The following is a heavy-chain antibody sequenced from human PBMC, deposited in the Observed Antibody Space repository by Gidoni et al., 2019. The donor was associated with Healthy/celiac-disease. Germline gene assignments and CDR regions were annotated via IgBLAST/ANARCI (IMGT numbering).Heavy chain of an antibody. V-gene: IGHV4-34*01. D-gene: IGHD3-9*01. CDR2: INHSGST. Sequence: QVRLQQWGAGLLKPSETLSLTCAVYGGSFSGYYWSWIRQPPGKGLEWIGEINHSGSTNYNPSLKSRVTISVDTSKNQFSLKLSSVTAADTAVYYCARGLTSDYDILTGSPSRPNWFDPWGQGTLVTVSS. J-gene: IGHJ5*02. CDR3: ARGLTSDYDILTGSPSRPNWFDP. CDR1: GGSFSGYY.